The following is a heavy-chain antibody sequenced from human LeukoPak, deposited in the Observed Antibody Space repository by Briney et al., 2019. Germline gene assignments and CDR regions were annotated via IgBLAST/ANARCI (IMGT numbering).Heavy chain of an antibody. D-gene: IGHD3-10*01. J-gene: IGHJ4*02. CDR2: ISYDGSNK. V-gene: IGHV3-30*04. CDR3: ARDSGID. Sequence: SCKASGGTFSSYAMHWVRQAPGKGLEWVAVISYDGSNKYYADSVKGRFTISRDNSKNTLYLQMNSLRAEDTAVYYCARDSGIDWGQGTLVTVSS. CDR1: GGTFSSYA.